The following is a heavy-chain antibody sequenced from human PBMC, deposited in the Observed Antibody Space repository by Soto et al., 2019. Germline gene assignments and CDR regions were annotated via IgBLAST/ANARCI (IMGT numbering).Heavy chain of an antibody. CDR1: GYTFTGYG. V-gene: IGHV1-18*01. J-gene: IGHJ4*02. CDR2: ASPLSATT. D-gene: IGHD2-21*02. Sequence: QALLVQSGAEVKEPGASVKVSCKASGYTFTGYGITWVRQAPGQGLEWMGGASPLSATTNYAPKFQGRVTMTTDTSTNMAYMELRSLRSDDTAVYYCARGGTAEADFWGQGTLVTVSS. CDR3: ARGGTAEADF.